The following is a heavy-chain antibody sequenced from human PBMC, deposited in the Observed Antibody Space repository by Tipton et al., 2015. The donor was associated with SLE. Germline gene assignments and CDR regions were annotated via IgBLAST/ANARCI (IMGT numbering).Heavy chain of an antibody. CDR3: ARAVGDTSGYLDY. CDR2: LDYTGST. D-gene: IGHD3-22*01. J-gene: IGHJ4*02. Sequence: TLSLTCTVPGGSISSSSYYWGWIRQPPGKGLEWIGSLDYTGSTYYNPSLKSRISLSVDTSKNQFSLKLSSVTAADTAVYYCARAVGDTSGYLDYWGLGSLVTVSS. CDR1: GGSISSSSYY. V-gene: IGHV4-39*07.